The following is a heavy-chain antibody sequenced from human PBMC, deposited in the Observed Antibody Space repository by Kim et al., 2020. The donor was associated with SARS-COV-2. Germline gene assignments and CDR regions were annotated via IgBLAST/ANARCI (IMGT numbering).Heavy chain of an antibody. J-gene: IGHJ5*02. CDR1: GGSISSSNW. V-gene: IGHV4-4*02. CDR3: ASRAPIAAAVGWFDP. D-gene: IGHD6-13*01. CDR2: IYHSGST. Sequence: SETLSLTCAVSGGSISSSNWWSWVRQPPGKGLEWIGEIYHSGSTNYNPSLKSRVTISVDKSKNQFSLKLSSVTAADTAVYYCASRAPIAAAVGWFDPWGQGTLVTVSS.